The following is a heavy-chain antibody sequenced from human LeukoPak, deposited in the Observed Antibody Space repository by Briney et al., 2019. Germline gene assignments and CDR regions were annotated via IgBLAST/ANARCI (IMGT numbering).Heavy chain of an antibody. D-gene: IGHD1-26*01. CDR2: IYSTGST. Sequence: SETLSLTCDVSGGSFSSYWWGWVRQPAGKGLEWLGRIYSTGSTRFNPSLKSGRTLSIDTSTNQFSLTLTSVTAADTAVYFCARQGYTVSYYFLDYWSQGTLVTVSS. CDR1: GGSFSSYW. V-gene: IGHV4-4*07. CDR3: ARQGYTVSYYFLDY. J-gene: IGHJ4*02.